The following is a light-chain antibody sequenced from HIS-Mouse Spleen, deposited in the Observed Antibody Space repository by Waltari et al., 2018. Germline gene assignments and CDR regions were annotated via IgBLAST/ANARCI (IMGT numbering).Light chain of an antibody. CDR1: SSDVGRYNL. CDR3: CSYAGSSTWV. J-gene: IGLJ3*02. CDR2: EGS. V-gene: IGLV2-23*01. Sequence: QSALTQPASVSGSPGQSITISCTATSSDVGRYNLFSWYQQPPGKAPKLMIYEGSKRPSGVSNRFSGSKSGNTASLTISALQAEDEADYYCCSYAGSSTWVFGGGTKLTVL.